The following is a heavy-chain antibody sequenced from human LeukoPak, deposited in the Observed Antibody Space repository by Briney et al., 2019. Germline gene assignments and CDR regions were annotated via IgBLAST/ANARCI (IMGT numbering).Heavy chain of an antibody. V-gene: IGHV3-30*18. J-gene: IGHJ4*02. CDR3: AKERGIAARRDGPVDY. CDR2: ISYDGSNK. CDR1: GFTFSSYG. Sequence: GGSLRLSCAASGFTFSSYGMHWVRQAPGKGLEWVAVISYDGSNKYYADSVKGRFTISRDNSKNTLYLQMNSLRAEDTAVYYCAKERGIAARRDGPVDYWGQGTLVTASS. D-gene: IGHD6-6*01.